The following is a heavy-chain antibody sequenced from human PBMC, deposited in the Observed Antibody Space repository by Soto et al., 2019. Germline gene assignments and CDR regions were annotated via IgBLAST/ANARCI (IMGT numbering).Heavy chain of an antibody. V-gene: IGHV5-51*01. J-gene: IGHJ6*02. CDR1: GYTFTNYW. CDR3: AASIFYYGMDV. Sequence: GESLKISCKGSGYTFTNYWIGWVRQMPGKGLEWMGIIYPGDSDTKYNPSFQGQVTISADKSITTTYLQWSSLKASDTAIYYCAASIFYYGMDVWGQGTTITVSS. CDR2: IYPGDSDT.